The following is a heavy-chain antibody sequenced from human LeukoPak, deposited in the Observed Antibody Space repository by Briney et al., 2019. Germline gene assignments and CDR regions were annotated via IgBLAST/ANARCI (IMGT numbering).Heavy chain of an antibody. Sequence: TLSLTCTVSGGSISSGDYYWSWIRQPPGKGLEWIGRIYTSGSTNYNPSLKSRVTISVDTSKNQFSLKLSSVTAADTAVYYCARGTSTSHNYWGQGTLVTASS. CDR1: GGSISSGDYY. CDR2: IYTSGST. CDR3: ARGTSTSHNY. D-gene: IGHD2-2*01. V-gene: IGHV4-61*02. J-gene: IGHJ4*02.